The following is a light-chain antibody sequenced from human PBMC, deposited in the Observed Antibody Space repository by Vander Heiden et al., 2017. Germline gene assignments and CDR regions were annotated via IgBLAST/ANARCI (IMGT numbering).Light chain of an antibody. Sequence: DIQMTQSPSTLSASVGDRVTITCRASQSISSWLAWYQQKPGKAPKLLIYDASSLESGVPSRFSGSGYGTEFTLTISSRQPDDFAPYYCQQYNSYSPLTFGGGTKVEIK. V-gene: IGKV1-5*01. CDR3: QQYNSYSPLT. CDR1: QSISSW. J-gene: IGKJ4*01. CDR2: DAS.